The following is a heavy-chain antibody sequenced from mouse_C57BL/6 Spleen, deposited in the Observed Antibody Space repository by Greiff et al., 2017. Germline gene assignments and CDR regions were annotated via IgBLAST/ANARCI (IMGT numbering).Heavy chain of an antibody. D-gene: IGHD2-3*01. CDR2: IYPSDSET. CDR3: ARNDGYYGAVDY. Sequence: QVQLQQPGAELVRPGSSVKLSCKASGYTFTSYWMDWVKQRPGQGLEWIGNIYPSDSETHYNQKFKDKATLTVDKSSSTAYMQLSSLTSEDSAVYYWARNDGYYGAVDYWGQGTTLTVSS. CDR1: GYTFTSYW. V-gene: IGHV1-61*01. J-gene: IGHJ2*01.